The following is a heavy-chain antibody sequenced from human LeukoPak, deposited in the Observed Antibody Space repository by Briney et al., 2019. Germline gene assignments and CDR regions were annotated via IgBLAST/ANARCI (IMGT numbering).Heavy chain of an antibody. CDR2: INPNSGAT. CDR3: ARDENRYCSGGSCYSLLYWYFDL. CDR1: GYTFTGYY. J-gene: IGHJ2*01. D-gene: IGHD2-15*01. V-gene: IGHV1-2*02. Sequence: ASVKVSCKASGYTFTGYYMHWVRQAPGQGLEWMGWINPNSGATNYAQKFQGRVTMTRDTSISTAYMELSRLRSDDTAVYYCARDENRYCSGGSCYSLLYWYFDLWGRGTLVTVSS.